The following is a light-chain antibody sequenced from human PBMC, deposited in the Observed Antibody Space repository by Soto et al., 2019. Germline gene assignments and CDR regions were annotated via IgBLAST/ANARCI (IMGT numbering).Light chain of an antibody. CDR3: HSYYNNLIAHVV. CDR1: SSNIGAGHD. CDR2: ANT. Sequence: QSVLTQPPSVSGAPGQRVTISCTGSSSNIGAGHDVHWYQQLPGTAPKLLIYANTNRPSGVPHRFSGSKSGTSASLAITGHQAEDDADYYCHSYYNNLIAHVVFGGGTKLTVL. V-gene: IGLV1-40*01. J-gene: IGLJ2*01.